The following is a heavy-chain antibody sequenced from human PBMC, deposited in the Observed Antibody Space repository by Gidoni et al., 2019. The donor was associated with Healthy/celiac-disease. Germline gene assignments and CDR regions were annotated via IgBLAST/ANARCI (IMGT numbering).Heavy chain of an antibody. V-gene: IGHV1-46*01. CDR3: ARDIYYYDSSGYLGWHAFDI. D-gene: IGHD3-22*01. Sequence: QVQLVQSGAEVKKPGASVKVSCKASVDTFTSYYMHWVRQAPGQGLEWMGIINPSGGSTSYAQKFQGRVTMTRDTSTSTADMELSSLRSEDTAVYYCARDIYYYDSSGYLGWHAFDIWGQGTMVTVSS. J-gene: IGHJ3*02. CDR1: VDTFTSYY. CDR2: INPSGGST.